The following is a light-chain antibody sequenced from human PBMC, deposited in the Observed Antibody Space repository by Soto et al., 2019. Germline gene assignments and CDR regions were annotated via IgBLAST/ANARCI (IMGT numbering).Light chain of an antibody. CDR1: SSDVGVYNY. CDR2: EVS. CDR3: SSYTSSNTWV. Sequence: QSALTQPASVSGSPGQSITFSCTGTSSDVGVYNYVSWYQQHPGKAPKLMIYEVSHRPSGVSNRLSGSKSGNTASLTISGLQAEDEADYYCSSYTSSNTWVFGGGTKLTVL. V-gene: IGLV2-14*01. J-gene: IGLJ3*02.